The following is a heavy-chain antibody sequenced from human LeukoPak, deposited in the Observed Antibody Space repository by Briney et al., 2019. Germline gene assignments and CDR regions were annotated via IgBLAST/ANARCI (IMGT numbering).Heavy chain of an antibody. D-gene: IGHD5-24*01. CDR3: ARDRDGRDGYSEYNWFDP. CDR2: IIPIFGTA. J-gene: IGHJ5*02. CDR1: GGTFSSYA. V-gene: IGHV1-69*13. Sequence: SVEVSCKASGGTFSSYAISWVRQAPGQGLEWMGGIIPIFGTANYAQKFQGRVTITADESTGTAYMELSSLRSEDTAVYYCARDRDGRDGYSEYNWFDPWGQGTLVTVSS.